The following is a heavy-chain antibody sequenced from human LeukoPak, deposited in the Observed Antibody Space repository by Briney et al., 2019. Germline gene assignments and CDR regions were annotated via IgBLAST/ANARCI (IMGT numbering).Heavy chain of an antibody. V-gene: IGHV4-39*07. J-gene: IGHJ4*02. CDR3: ARARDSGSTYVDY. D-gene: IGHD3-10*01. CDR2: IFYSGST. Sequence: SETLSLTCTVSGGSISTSNYYWGWIRQPPGKGLEWIGNIFYSGSTYYSPSLKSRVTISLDTSRNQFSLKLNSVTAADTAVYYCARARDSGSTYVDYWGQGTLVTVSS. CDR1: GGSISTSNYY.